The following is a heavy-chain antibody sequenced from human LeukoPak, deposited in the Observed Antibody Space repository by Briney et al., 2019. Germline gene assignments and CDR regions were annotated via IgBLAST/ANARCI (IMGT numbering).Heavy chain of an antibody. D-gene: IGHD6-25*01. Sequence: AAVTVSFMAPGYTFSHNIHWARQAPGQGHGFRGGIKAKNGGTKYAQNFQGRVTMTRETSIRTVYIELSSLGSDDTALYYCVVSIQAAAIPAFVSWGQGALVTVSS. CDR3: VVSIQAAAIPAFVS. CDR1: GYTFSHN. J-gene: IGHJ4*02. CDR2: IKAKNGGT. V-gene: IGHV1-2*02.